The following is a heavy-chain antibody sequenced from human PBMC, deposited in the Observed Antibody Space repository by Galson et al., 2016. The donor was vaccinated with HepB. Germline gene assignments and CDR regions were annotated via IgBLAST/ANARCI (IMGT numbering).Heavy chain of an antibody. D-gene: IGHD3-9*01. V-gene: IGHV4-4*02. CDR2: IYRDGNT. J-gene: IGHJ2*01. CDR1: GVSTRSNIR. CDR3: ARGFSVGRSPRFDS. Sequence: SETLSLTCAVSGVSTRSNIRWTWVRQPPGKRLEWIGEIYRDGNTNYTPSLKNRVTMSIDTAKNQFSLNVDSFTAADTAVYYCARGFSVGRSPRFDSWGRGTLVTVSS.